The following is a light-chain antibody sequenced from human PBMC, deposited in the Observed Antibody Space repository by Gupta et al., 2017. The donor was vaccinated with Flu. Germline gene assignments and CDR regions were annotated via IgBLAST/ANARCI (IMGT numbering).Light chain of an antibody. CDR2: GAS. V-gene: IGKV3-20*01. Sequence: GERATLSCRASQSVSSSYLAWYQQKPGQAPRLLIYGASSRATGIPDRFSGSGSGTDFTLTISRLEPEDFAVYYCQQYGSSSYTFGQGTKLEIK. CDR1: QSVSSSY. CDR3: QQYGSSSYT. J-gene: IGKJ2*01.